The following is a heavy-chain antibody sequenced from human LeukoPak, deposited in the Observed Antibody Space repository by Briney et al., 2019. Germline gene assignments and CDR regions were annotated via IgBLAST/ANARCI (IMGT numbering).Heavy chain of an antibody. Sequence: SGTLSLTCAVSGGSITNNHWWSWVRQPPGKGLEWIGEIYHSGNTDYNPSLKSRVTISVDKSKNQFSLELTSVTAADTAVYYCARNPTLWGQGTLVTVSS. V-gene: IGHV4-4*02. CDR1: GGSITNNHW. J-gene: IGHJ4*02. CDR2: IYHSGNT. CDR3: ARNPTL.